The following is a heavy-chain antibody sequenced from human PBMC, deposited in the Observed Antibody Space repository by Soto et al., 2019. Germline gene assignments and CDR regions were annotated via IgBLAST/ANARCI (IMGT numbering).Heavy chain of an antibody. CDR1: GFTFTNYA. D-gene: IGHD1-26*01. J-gene: IGHJ5*02. V-gene: IGHV3-23*01. Sequence: GGSLRLSCAASGFTFTNYAMTWVRQSPGKGLQWVSGISATGGLKYYADSAQGRFTISRDNSKNTLYLQMDNLRDEDTAIYYCAREVGAPSGWLDPWGQGTQVTVSS. CDR3: AREVGAPSGWLDP. CDR2: ISATGGLK.